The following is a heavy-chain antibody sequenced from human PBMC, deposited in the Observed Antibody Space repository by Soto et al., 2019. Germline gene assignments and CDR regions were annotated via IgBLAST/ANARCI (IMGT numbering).Heavy chain of an antibody. CDR2: IIPIFGTA. V-gene: IGHV1-69*01. Sequence: QVQLVQSGAEVKKPGSSVKVSCKASGGTFSSYAISWVRQAPGQGLEWRGGIIPIFGTANYAQKFQGRVTITADESTSTAYMELSSLRSEDTAVYYCARDVGYCSSTSCYLVYWGQGTLVTVSS. J-gene: IGHJ4*02. CDR3: ARDVGYCSSTSCYLVY. D-gene: IGHD2-2*03. CDR1: GGTFSSYA.